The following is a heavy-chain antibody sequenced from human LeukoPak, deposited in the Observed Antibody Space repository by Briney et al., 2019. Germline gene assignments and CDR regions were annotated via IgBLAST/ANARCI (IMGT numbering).Heavy chain of an antibody. Sequence: GRSLRLSCAASGFTFDDYAMHWVRQVPGKGLEWVSGIAWNGGRVDYVDSVKGRFAISRDNAKNSLYLQMDSLRVEDTAVYYCAKDEGDIVVVPAASSTLIAAAGTGYFDYWGQGTLVTVSS. V-gene: IGHV3-9*01. CDR1: GFTFDDYA. CDR2: IAWNGGRV. D-gene: IGHD2-2*01. CDR3: AKDEGDIVVVPAASSTLIAAAGTGYFDY. J-gene: IGHJ4*02.